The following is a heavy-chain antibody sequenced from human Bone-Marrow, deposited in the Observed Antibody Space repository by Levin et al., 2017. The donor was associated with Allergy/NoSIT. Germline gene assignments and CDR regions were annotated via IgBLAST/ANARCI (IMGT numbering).Heavy chain of an antibody. CDR1: EYTFINNN. D-gene: IGHD3-3*01. CDR3: AREVTIFGVISELDP. CDR2: MNPRSGNT. Sequence: GGSLRLSCTAPEYTFINNNIHWVRQGTGQGLEWMGWMNPRSGNTGYAQKFQGRVTMTRDTSTRTAYMELTRLTSEDTAVYYCAREVTIFGVISELDPWGQGTLVTVSS. J-gene: IGHJ5*02. V-gene: IGHV1-8*01.